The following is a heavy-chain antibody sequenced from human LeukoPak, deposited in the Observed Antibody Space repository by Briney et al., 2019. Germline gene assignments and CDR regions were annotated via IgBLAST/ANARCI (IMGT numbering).Heavy chain of an antibody. CDR3: ARLTGWLQFARLDY. Sequence: KSGGSLRLSCAASGFTFSSYSMNWVRQAPGKGLEWVSSISSSSSYIYYADSVKGRFTISRDNAKNSLYPQMNSLRAEDTAVYYCARLTGWLQFARLDYWGQGTLVTDSS. D-gene: IGHD5-24*01. CDR2: ISSSSSYI. J-gene: IGHJ4*02. V-gene: IGHV3-21*04. CDR1: GFTFSSYS.